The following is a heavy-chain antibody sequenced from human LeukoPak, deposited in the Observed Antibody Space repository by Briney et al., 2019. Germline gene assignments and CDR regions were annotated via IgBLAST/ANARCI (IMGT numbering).Heavy chain of an antibody. Sequence: PSETLSLTCAVYGGSFSGYYWSWIRQPPGKGLEWIGEINHSGSTNYNPSLKSRVTISVDKSKNQFSLKLNSVTAADTAVYYCARHGVTYFDYWGQGTLVTVSS. CDR3: ARHGVTYFDY. CDR1: GGSFSGYY. J-gene: IGHJ4*02. CDR2: INHSGST. D-gene: IGHD4-11*01. V-gene: IGHV4-34*01.